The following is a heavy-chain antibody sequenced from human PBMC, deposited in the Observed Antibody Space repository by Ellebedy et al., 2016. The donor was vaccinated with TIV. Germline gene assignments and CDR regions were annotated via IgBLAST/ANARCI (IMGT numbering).Heavy chain of an antibody. CDR2: IIPIFGTA. Sequence: SVKVSXXASGGTFSSYAISWVRQAPGQGLEWMGGIIPIFGTANYAQKFQGRVTITADESTSTAYMELSSLRSEDTAVYYCARGNHSSSLFFDYWGQGTLVTVSS. J-gene: IGHJ4*02. CDR3: ARGNHSSSLFFDY. D-gene: IGHD6-6*01. V-gene: IGHV1-69*13. CDR1: GGTFSSYA.